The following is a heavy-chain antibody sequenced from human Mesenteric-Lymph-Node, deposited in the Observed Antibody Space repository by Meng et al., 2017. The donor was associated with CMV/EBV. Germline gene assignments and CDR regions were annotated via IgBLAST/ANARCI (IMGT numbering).Heavy chain of an antibody. D-gene: IGHD2-15*01. CDR3: ARSPIYSYYFDY. CDR2: VHYSGST. V-gene: IGHV4-59*01. Sequence: SETLSLTCSVSGGSISSYYWSWVRQSPGKGLEWLGYVHYSGSTNYNPSLKSRVTILVDTSNNQFFLNLNSVTAADTAVYFCARSPIYSYYFDYWGQGILVTVSS. J-gene: IGHJ4*02. CDR1: GGSISSYY.